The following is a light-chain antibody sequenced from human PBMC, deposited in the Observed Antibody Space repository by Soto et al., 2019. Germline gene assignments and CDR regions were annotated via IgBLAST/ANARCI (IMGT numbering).Light chain of an antibody. CDR2: AAS. J-gene: IGKJ4*01. V-gene: IGKV1-39*01. Sequence: DLQICQSPYSVSVSVVDRVTITCQTNQSISSYLNWYQQKPGNAPKLLIYAASSLQSVVPSRFSGSGSGTDFTLTISILQPEDFATYYCQQSYSTSLTFGGGTKVDIK. CDR1: QSISSY. CDR3: QQSYSTSLT.